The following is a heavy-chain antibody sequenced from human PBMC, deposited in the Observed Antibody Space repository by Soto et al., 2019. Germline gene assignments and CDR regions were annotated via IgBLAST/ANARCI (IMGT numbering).Heavy chain of an antibody. V-gene: IGHV4-59*08. D-gene: IGHD1-1*01. J-gene: IGHJ4*02. Sequence: SETLSLTCTVSGGSISSYYWSWIRQPPGKGLEWIGYIYYSGSTNYNPSLKSRVTISVDTSKNQFSLKLSSVTAADTAVYYCARRRGNGVTGYYFDYWGQGTLVTVSS. CDR2: IYYSGST. CDR1: GGSISSYY. CDR3: ARRRGNGVTGYYFDY.